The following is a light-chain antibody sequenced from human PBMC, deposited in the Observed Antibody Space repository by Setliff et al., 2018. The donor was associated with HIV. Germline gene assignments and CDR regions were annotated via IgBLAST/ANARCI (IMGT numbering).Light chain of an antibody. J-gene: IGLJ2*01. CDR3: SSYAVTYIVL. CDR2: EVS. Sequence: QSALTQPASVSGSPGQSITISCTGTNSDVGAYNYVSWYQQHPGKAPKLVIYEVSNRPSGVSNRFSGSKSGNTASLTISGLQAEDEADYYCSSYAVTYIVLFGGGTKVTVL. CDR1: NSDVGAYNY. V-gene: IGLV2-14*01.